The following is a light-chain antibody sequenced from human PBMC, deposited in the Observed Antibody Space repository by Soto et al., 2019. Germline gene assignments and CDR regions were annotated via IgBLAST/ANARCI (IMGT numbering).Light chain of an antibody. Sequence: IVLTQSPGTLSLSPGERATLSCGASQSVTNNFSAWYQQKPGQAPRLRICGASSRATGVPDRFRGSGSGTDFTLTISRLEPGDFAVDYCQQYGTPLFTFGPWTKVDIK. V-gene: IGKV3-20*01. CDR1: QSVTNNF. J-gene: IGKJ3*01. CDR3: QQYGTPLFT. CDR2: GAS.